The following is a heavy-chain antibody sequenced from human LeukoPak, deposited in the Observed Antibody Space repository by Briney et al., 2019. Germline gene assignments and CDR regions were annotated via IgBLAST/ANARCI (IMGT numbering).Heavy chain of an antibody. CDR3: ARGGGYYDISTGYPHYYFDY. D-gene: IGHD3-9*01. CDR1: GGTFSSYA. J-gene: IGHJ4*02. V-gene: IGHV1-69*06. Sequence: SVKVSCKASGGTFSSYAISWVRQAPGQGLEWKGGIIPIFGTANYAQKFQGRVTITADKSTSTAYMELSSLRSEDTAVYYCARGGGYYDISTGYPHYYFDYWGQGTLVTVSS. CDR2: IIPIFGTA.